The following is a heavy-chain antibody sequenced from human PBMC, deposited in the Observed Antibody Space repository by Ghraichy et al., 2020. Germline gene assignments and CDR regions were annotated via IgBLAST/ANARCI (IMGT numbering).Heavy chain of an antibody. Sequence: SETLSLTCAVYGGSFSGYYWSWIRQPPGKGLEWIGEINHSGSTNYNPSLKSRVTISVDTSKNQFSLKLSSVTAADTAVYYCAREPMRFLEWLLGSAGDYWGQGTLVTVSS. CDR3: AREPMRFLEWLLGSAGDY. J-gene: IGHJ4*02. CDR1: GGSFSGYY. CDR2: INHSGST. D-gene: IGHD3-3*01. V-gene: IGHV4-34*01.